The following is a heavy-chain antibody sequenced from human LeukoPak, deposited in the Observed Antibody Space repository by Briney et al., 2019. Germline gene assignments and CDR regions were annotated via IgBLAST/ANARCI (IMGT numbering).Heavy chain of an antibody. CDR2: ISGNDDST. D-gene: IGHD4-17*01. V-gene: IGHV3-23*01. CDR3: ARRSVTTFDY. J-gene: IGHJ4*02. CDR1: GFTFSSYV. Sequence: GGSLRLSCAASGFTFSSYVMSWVRQAPGKGLEWVSLISGNDDSTYYADSVKGRFTISRDNSKNTLYLQMSSLRADDTAVYYCARRSVTTFDYWGQGTLVTVSS.